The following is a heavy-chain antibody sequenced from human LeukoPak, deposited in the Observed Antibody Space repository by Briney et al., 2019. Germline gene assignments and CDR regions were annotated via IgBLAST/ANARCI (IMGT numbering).Heavy chain of an antibody. CDR3: ARGAPTTRIGAGRFDY. D-gene: IGHD5-12*01. J-gene: IGHJ4*02. V-gene: IGHV1-46*01. CDR2: INPSGGST. CDR1: GYSLTNYY. Sequence: ASVKVSCKAFGYSLTNYYVHWVRQAPGQGLEWMGEINPSGGSTSYAQKFQGRITVTRDTYTNTVYMDPSSLRSEDTATYYCARGAPTTRIGAGRFDYWGQGSLLTVAS.